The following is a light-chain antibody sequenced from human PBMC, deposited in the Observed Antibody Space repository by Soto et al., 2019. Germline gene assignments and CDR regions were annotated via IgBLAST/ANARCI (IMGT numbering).Light chain of an antibody. J-gene: IGLJ1*01. Sequence: SYELTQPPSVSVAPGQTTKITCGEDNIGSKSVHWYQQMPGQAPVLVVYDDSDRPSGIPERFSGSNSGNTATLTISRVEAGDEADYYCTSYSSSDIFYVFGTGTKLTVL. CDR1: NIGSKS. CDR3: TSYSSSDIFYV. CDR2: DDS. V-gene: IGLV3-21*02.